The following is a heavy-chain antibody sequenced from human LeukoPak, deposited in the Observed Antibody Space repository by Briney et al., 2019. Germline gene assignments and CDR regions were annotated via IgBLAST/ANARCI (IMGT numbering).Heavy chain of an antibody. J-gene: IGHJ4*02. CDR2: ISGGGAST. V-gene: IGHV3-23*01. Sequence: PGGSLRLSCVASGFTFSTYAMSWVRQAPGKGLEWVSGISGGGASTYFADSVKGRFTISRDNSRNTLYLLMNSLRADDAAIYYCAKAKPPTYPTGWFWDYWGQGTLVTVSA. CDR3: AKAKPPTYPTGWFWDY. D-gene: IGHD6-19*01. CDR1: GFTFSTYA.